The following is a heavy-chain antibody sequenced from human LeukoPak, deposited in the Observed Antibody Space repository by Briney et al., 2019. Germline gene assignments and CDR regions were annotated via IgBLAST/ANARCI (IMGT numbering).Heavy chain of an antibody. Sequence: GGSLRLSCAASGFSFSSYAMHWVRQAPGKGLEWVACMSYDGSTKYYADSVKGRFTISRDTSNNTLYLQMSSLRDEDTAVYYCARDTLALDYWGQGTLVTVSS. CDR2: MSYDGSTK. D-gene: IGHD2/OR15-2a*01. CDR1: GFSFSSYA. J-gene: IGHJ4*02. V-gene: IGHV3-30-3*01. CDR3: ARDTLALDY.